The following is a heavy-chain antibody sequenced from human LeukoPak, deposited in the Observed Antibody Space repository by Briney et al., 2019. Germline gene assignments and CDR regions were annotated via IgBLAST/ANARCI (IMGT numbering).Heavy chain of an antibody. CDR1: GFTFSSSW. V-gene: IGHV3-7*01. CDR2: IKQDGSEK. J-gene: IGHJ4*02. Sequence: QPGGSLRLSCAASGFTFSSSWMSWVPQAPGKGLEWVANIKQDGSEKYYVDSVKGRFTISRDNDKNSLYLQINSLRAEDTAVYYCARDRVGAIDYWGQGTLVTVSS. D-gene: IGHD1-26*01. CDR3: ARDRVGAIDY.